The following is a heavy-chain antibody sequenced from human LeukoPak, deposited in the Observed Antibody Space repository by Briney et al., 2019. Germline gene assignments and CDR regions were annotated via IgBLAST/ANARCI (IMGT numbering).Heavy chain of an antibody. Sequence: GGSLRLSCAGSGFTFSRFSMIWVRQAPGKGLVWVSDINSDGSNTYYVDSVKGRFTISRDNAKNTLYLQLNSLRAEDTAVYYCARGADSNGYTVLDYWGQGTLVTVSS. CDR1: GFTFSRFS. CDR3: ARGADSNGYTVLDY. J-gene: IGHJ4*02. D-gene: IGHD3-22*01. CDR2: INSDGSNT. V-gene: IGHV3-74*01.